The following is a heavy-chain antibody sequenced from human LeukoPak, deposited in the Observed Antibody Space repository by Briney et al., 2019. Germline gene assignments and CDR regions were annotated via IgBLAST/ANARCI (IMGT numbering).Heavy chain of an antibody. J-gene: IGHJ4*02. CDR3: ARDFDY. V-gene: IGHV3-53*01. CDR1: GFTFSEYA. Sequence: GGSLRLSCAASGFTFSEYAMSWVRQAPEKGLEWVSVIYSGGSTYYADSVKGRFTISRDNSKNTLYLQMNSLRAEDTAVYYCARDFDYWGQGTLVTVSS. CDR2: IYSGGST.